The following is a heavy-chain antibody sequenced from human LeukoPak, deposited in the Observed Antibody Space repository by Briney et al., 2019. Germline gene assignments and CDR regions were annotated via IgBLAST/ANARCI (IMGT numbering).Heavy chain of an antibody. CDR1: GLTFSSYG. Sequence: PGGSLRLSCEASGLTFSSYGMSWVRQAPGKGLQWVSAITGGGGTTYYADSVKGRFTISRDNSKNMLYLQMNSLRAEDTAVYYCAKMQGYLDYWGQGTLVPVSS. J-gene: IGHJ4*02. CDR3: AKMQGYLDY. D-gene: IGHD2-2*01. V-gene: IGHV3-23*01. CDR2: ITGGGGTT.